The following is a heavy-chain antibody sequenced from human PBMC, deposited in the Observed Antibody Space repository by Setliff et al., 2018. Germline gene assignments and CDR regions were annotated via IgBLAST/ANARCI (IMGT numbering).Heavy chain of an antibody. D-gene: IGHD1-26*01. CDR3: ASQMGTSETYPK. Sequence: ASVKVSCKASGYTFTTYAIGWVRQAPGQGLEWMGWINTNTGSPNYAQGFTGRFVFSLDTSVSTAYLQISSLKAEDTAVYYCASQMGTSETYPKWGQGTPVTGLL. J-gene: IGHJ4*02. CDR2: INTNTGSP. V-gene: IGHV7-4-1*02. CDR1: GYTFTTYA.